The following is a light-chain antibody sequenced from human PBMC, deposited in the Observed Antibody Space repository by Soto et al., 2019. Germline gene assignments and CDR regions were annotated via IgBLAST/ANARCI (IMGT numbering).Light chain of an antibody. V-gene: IGKV3D-15*01. CDR1: ENVATN. J-gene: IGKJ4*01. Sequence: IVMTQSPATLSVSPGEGVTLSCRASENVATNLAWYQQNPGQAPRLLIYGSSTRATGIPATFSGSGSGTEFTLTISSLQSEESAIYYCQQYNNWGLSFGGGTKVDIK. CDR3: QQYNNWGLS. CDR2: GSS.